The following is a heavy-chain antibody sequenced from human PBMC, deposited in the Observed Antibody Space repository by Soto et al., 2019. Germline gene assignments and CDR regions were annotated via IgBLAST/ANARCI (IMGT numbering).Heavy chain of an antibody. CDR1: GATFGNTA. CDR3: ARDGDPGYSFWSGPLGGCRFDP. CDR2: IVPLFGTA. V-gene: IGHV1-69*12. D-gene: IGHD3-3*01. Sequence: QVQLVQSGAEVKEPGSSVNVSCKTSGATFGNTAVTWVRQAPGQGLEWIGGIVPLFGTANYAQKFRGRVTITADESTSTAYMELSSLRPDDTAVYYCARDGDPGYSFWSGPLGGCRFDPWGQGTLVTVSS. J-gene: IGHJ5*02.